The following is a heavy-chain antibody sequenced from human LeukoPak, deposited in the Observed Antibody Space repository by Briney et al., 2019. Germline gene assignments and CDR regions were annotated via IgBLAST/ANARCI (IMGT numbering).Heavy chain of an antibody. CDR2: INSDGSST. J-gene: IGHJ3*02. Sequence: GGSLRLSCAASGFTFSSYWMHWVRQAPGKGLVWVSRINSDGSSTSYADSVKGRFTISRDNAKNTLYLQMNSLRAEDTAVYYCARALVVPAAMDAFDIWGQGTLVTVSS. V-gene: IGHV3-74*01. CDR3: ARALVVPAAMDAFDI. D-gene: IGHD2-2*01. CDR1: GFTFSSYW.